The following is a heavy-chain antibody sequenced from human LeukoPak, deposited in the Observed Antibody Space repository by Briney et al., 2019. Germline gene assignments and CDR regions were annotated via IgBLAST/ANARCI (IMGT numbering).Heavy chain of an antibody. V-gene: IGHV1-18*01. D-gene: IGHD3-22*01. J-gene: IGHJ4*02. Sequence: ASVKVFCKASGYTFTSYGISWVRQAPGQGLEWMGWISAYNGNTNYAQKLQGRVTMTTDTSTSTAYMELRSLRSDDTAVYYCARVGPYYYDSSGYYYDYWGQGTLVTVSS. CDR2: ISAYNGNT. CDR3: ARVGPYYYDSSGYYYDY. CDR1: GYTFTSYG.